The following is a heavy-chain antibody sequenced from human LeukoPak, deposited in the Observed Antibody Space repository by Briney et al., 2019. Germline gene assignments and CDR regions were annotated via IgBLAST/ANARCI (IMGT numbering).Heavy chain of an antibody. D-gene: IGHD6-19*01. J-gene: IGHJ4*02. V-gene: IGHV3-21*01. CDR2: ISSSSSYI. Sequence: PGGSLRLSCAASGFTFSSYRMNWVRQAPGKGLEWVSSISSSSSYIYYADSVKGRFTISRDNAKNSLYLQMNSLRAEDTAVYYCASAVAGTVAPDCWGQGTLVTVSS. CDR3: ASAVAGTVAPDC. CDR1: GFTFSSYR.